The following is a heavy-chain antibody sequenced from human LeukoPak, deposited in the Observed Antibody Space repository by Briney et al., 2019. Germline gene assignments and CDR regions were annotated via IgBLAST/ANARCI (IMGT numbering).Heavy chain of an antibody. D-gene: IGHD3-22*01. CDR3: ARFGYTSSGYSSFDY. CDR1: GYSFTSYW. V-gene: IGHV5-51*01. J-gene: IGHJ4*02. CDR2: IYPGDSDT. Sequence: GESLKISCKGSGYSFTSYWIGWVRQMPGKGLEWMGIIYPGDSDTRYSPSFQGQVTISADKSISTAYLQWSSLKASDTAMYYCARFGYTSSGYSSFDYWGQGTLVTVSS.